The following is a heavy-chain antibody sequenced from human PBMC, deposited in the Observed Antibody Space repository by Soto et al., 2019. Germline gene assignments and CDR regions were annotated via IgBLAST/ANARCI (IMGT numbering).Heavy chain of an antibody. J-gene: IGHJ4*02. CDR2: IIPTFGTA. Sequence: QVQLVQSGAEVKKPGSSVNVSCKASGGTFSSYSINWVRQAPGQGLEWMGEIIPTFGTANYAQKFQGRVTITADESTSTVYMELSSLRSEDTAVYYCARDGGRHSGGIDYWGQGTVVSVSS. CDR1: GGTFSSYS. D-gene: IGHD1-26*01. CDR3: ARDGGRHSGGIDY. V-gene: IGHV1-69*01.